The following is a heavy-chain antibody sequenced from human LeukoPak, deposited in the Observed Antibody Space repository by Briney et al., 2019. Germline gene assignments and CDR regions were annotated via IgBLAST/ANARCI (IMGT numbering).Heavy chain of an antibody. V-gene: IGHV6-1*01. J-gene: IGHJ3*02. D-gene: IGHD1-14*01. Sequence: SQTLSVTCAISGDSVSSKSGAWHWIRQSPSRGLEWLGRTYYRSKWYNDYAVSVKSRITINPDTSKNQFSLQLNSVTPEDTAVYYCARSGNDAFEIWGQGTMVTVSS. CDR1: GDSVSSKSGA. CDR2: TYYRSKWYN. CDR3: ARSGNDAFEI.